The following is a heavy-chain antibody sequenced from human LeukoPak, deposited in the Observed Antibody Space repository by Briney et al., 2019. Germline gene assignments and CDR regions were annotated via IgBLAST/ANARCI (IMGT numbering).Heavy chain of an antibody. V-gene: IGHV1-3*01. Sequence: ASVKVSCKASGYTFTSYAMHWVRQAPGQRLEWMGWINAGNGNTKYSQKFQGRVTITRDTSASTAYMELSSLRSEDTAVYYCAREALDYYDSSGYYGFDYWGQGTLVTVSS. CDR3: AREALDYYDSSGYYGFDY. D-gene: IGHD3-22*01. J-gene: IGHJ4*02. CDR2: INAGNGNT. CDR1: GYTFTSYA.